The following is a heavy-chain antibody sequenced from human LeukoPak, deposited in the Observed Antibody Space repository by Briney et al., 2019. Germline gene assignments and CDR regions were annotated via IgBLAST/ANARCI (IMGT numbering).Heavy chain of an antibody. CDR1: GYTLTELP. D-gene: IGHD1-26*01. CDR2: FDPDDGET. Sequence: ASVKVSCKVSGYTLTELPIHRVRQAPGKGLEWMGGFDPDDGETVYAQMFQGRVTITEDTSSDTASMELSSLRSEDTAVYYCATGTSGSYYVGIVRPIDYWGQGTLVTVSS. V-gene: IGHV1-24*01. J-gene: IGHJ4*02. CDR3: ATGTSGSYYVGIVRPIDY.